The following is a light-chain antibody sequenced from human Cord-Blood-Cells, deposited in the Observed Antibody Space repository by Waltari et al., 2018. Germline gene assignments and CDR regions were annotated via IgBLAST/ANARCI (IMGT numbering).Light chain of an antibody. J-gene: IGKJ4*01. CDR1: QGISSY. Sequence: AIRMTQSPSSLSASTGDRVTITCRASQGISSYLAWYQPKPGKAPKLLIYAASTLQSGVPSRFSGSGSGTDVTLTISCLQSEDFATYYCQQYYSYPLTFGGGTKVEIK. CDR2: AAS. CDR3: QQYYSYPLT. V-gene: IGKV1-8*01.